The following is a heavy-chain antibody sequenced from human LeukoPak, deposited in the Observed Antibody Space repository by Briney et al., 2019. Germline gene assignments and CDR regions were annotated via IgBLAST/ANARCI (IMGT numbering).Heavy chain of an antibody. CDR2: IYHSGST. CDR1: AGSISSGGYS. CDR3: ARSSVAAAGYFDY. Sequence: SETLSLTCAVSAGSISSGGYSWSWIRQPPGKGLEWIGYIYHSGSTYYNPSLKSRVTISVDRSKNQFSLKLSSVTAADTAVDFCARSSVAAAGYFDYWGQGTLVTVSS. D-gene: IGHD6-13*01. V-gene: IGHV4-30-2*01. J-gene: IGHJ4*02.